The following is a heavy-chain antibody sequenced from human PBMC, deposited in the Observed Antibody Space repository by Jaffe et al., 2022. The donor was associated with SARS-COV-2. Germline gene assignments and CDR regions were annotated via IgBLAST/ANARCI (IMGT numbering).Heavy chain of an antibody. J-gene: IGHJ5*02. CDR3: ARGGRIPSHPGWGWFDP. CDR2: ISHAGTT. Sequence: QLQLQESGSGLVEPSQTLSLTCAVSGDSISSRGNSWSWIRQAPGKGLEWMGYISHAGTTYYNPSLKSRLVMSVDWSKNQFSLRLTSVTAGDTAVYYCARGGRIPSHPGWGWFDPWGQGTLVTVSS. D-gene: IGHD6-6*01. CDR1: GDSISSRGNS. V-gene: IGHV4-30-2*01.